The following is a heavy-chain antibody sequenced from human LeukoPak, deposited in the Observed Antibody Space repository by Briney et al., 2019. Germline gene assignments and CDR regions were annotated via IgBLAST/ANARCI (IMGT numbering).Heavy chain of an antibody. Sequence: ASVKASCKASGYTFSNYFIHWVRQAPGQGLEWMGIINPDGGSTSYAQRFQGRVSMTRDTSTSTVYMELSSLRSEDTAVYYCARDGVVGMTYYYYYGMDVWGQGTTVTVSS. D-gene: IGHD3-22*01. CDR2: INPDGGST. J-gene: IGHJ6*02. CDR3: ARDGVVGMTYYYYYGMDV. CDR1: GYTFSNYF. V-gene: IGHV1-46*01.